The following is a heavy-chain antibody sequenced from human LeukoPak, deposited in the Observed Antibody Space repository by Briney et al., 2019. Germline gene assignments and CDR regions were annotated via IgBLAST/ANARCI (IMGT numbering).Heavy chain of an antibody. D-gene: IGHD3-22*01. V-gene: IGHV4-39*07. CDR3: ASVYDSSGYYPNYYYYMDV. Sequence: PSETLSLTCTVSGGPISSSSYYWGWIRQPPGKGLEWIGSIYYSGSTYYNPSLKSRVTISVDTSKNQFSLKLSSVTAADTAVYYCASVYDSSGYYPNYYYYMDVWGKGTTVTVSS. CDR2: IYYSGST. J-gene: IGHJ6*03. CDR1: GGPISSSSYY.